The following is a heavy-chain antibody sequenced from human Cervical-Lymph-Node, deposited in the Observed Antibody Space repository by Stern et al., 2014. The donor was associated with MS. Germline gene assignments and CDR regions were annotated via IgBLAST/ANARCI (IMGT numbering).Heavy chain of an antibody. CDR1: GDSISSYTHY. Sequence: QVQLQESGPGLVKPSETLSLTCAVSGDSISSYTHYWAWIRQPPGKGLEWIGSVYYSGATYYKPSLKSPVTISVTTSKNLSPLGLNSGTAADTAVYYCAKHACTGAACPFDLWGQGTLVTVSS. D-gene: IGHD2-8*02. J-gene: IGHJ4*02. CDR3: AKHACTGAACPFDL. V-gene: IGHV4-39*01. CDR2: VYYSGAT.